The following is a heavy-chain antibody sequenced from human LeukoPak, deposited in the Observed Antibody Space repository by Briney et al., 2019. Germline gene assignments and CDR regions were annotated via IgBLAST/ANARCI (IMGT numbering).Heavy chain of an antibody. Sequence: SETLSLTCTVSGGSISSYYWSWIRQPPGKGLEWIGYIYYSGSTNYNPSLKSRVTISVDTSKNQFSLKLSSVTAADTAVYYCARGLVAGALGYWGQGTLATVSS. CDR1: GGSISSYY. CDR2: IYYSGST. CDR3: ARGLVAGALGY. V-gene: IGHV4-59*08. J-gene: IGHJ4*02. D-gene: IGHD2-8*02.